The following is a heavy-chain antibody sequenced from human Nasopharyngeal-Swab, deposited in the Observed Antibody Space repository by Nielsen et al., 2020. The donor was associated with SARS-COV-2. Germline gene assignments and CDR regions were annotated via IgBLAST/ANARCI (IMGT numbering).Heavy chain of an antibody. V-gene: IGHV1-69*04. J-gene: IGHJ6*02. Sequence: SVKVSCKASGGTFSSYAISWVRQAPGQGLEWMGRIIPILGIANYAQKFQGRVTITADKSTSTAYMELSSLRSEDTAVYYCARVKSPGYSSSWYRDYYSMDVWGQGTTVTVSS. D-gene: IGHD6-13*01. CDR1: GGTFSSYA. CDR3: ARVKSPGYSSSWYRDYYSMDV. CDR2: IIPILGIA.